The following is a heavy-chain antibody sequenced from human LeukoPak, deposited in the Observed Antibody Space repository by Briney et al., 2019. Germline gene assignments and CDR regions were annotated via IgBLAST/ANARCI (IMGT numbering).Heavy chain of an antibody. D-gene: IGHD2-8*01. J-gene: IGHJ4*02. CDR2: VKEDGSER. V-gene: IGHV3-7*03. CDR1: PLLFSGYW. CDR3: ARDLGYCTNGACHTRFDY. Sequence: GGSLGPSLEALPLLFSGYWLNWVGQPPGRGLEGVARVKEDGSERQYVDSVKGRFSISRDNTKGTLFLQLNSLRAEDTAVYYCARDLGYCTNGACHTRFDYWGQGTLVTVSS.